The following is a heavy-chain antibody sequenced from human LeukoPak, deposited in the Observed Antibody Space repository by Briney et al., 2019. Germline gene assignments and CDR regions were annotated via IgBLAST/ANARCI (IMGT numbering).Heavy chain of an antibody. J-gene: IGHJ4*02. V-gene: IGHV3-48*01. CDR2: ISESSNRI. CDR3: ARAPPDYGGYTNDY. CDR1: GFSFSSYS. Sequence: GGSLRLSCVASGFSFSSYSMNCVRQAPGKGLKWVSYISESSNRIFYADSVKGRFTISRDNAENSLYLQMNSLRAEDTAVYYCARAPPDYGGYTNDYWGQGTLVTVSS. D-gene: IGHD4-23*01.